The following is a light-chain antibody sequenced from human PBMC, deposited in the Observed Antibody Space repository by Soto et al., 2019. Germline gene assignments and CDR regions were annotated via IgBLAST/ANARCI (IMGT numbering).Light chain of an antibody. V-gene: IGLV1-51*01. CDR2: DNN. J-gene: IGLJ2*01. CDR3: GTWDSSLSAVV. CDR1: SSNIGDNY. Sequence: QSVLTQPPSMSAAPGQKVTISCSGSSSNIGDNYVSWYQQLPGTAPQLLIYDNNERPSGIPDRFSGSKSGTSATLGITGLQTGDEADYYCGTWDSSLSAVVFGGGTKLTVL.